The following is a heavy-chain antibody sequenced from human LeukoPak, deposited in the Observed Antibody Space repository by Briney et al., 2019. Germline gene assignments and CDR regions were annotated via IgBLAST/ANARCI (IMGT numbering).Heavy chain of an antibody. J-gene: IGHJ6*03. CDR3: ARHRNEGYYFYMDV. Sequence: GESLKISCKGSGYSFTSYWIGWVRQMPGKGLEWMGIIYPGDYDTRYSPSFQGQVTISVDKSISTAFLQWSSLKGSDTAMYYCARHRNEGYYFYMDVWGTGTTVTVSS. V-gene: IGHV5-51*01. D-gene: IGHD2-8*01. CDR2: IYPGDYDT. CDR1: GYSFTSYW.